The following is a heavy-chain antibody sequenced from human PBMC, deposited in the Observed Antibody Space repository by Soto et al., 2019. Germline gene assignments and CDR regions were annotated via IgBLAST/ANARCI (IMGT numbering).Heavy chain of an antibody. CDR3: ATIIRGVENFDY. V-gene: IGHV3-23*01. CDR1: SFFFSSDP. Sequence: GGSLRLSCAASSFFFSSDPMTRVRQAPGKGLLWVSAISGSGGSIYYADSVKGRFTISRDNSKNTLYLEMNSLRAEDTAVYYCATIIRGVENFDYWGLGTLVTVSS. J-gene: IGHJ4*02. D-gene: IGHD3-10*01. CDR2: ISGSGGSI.